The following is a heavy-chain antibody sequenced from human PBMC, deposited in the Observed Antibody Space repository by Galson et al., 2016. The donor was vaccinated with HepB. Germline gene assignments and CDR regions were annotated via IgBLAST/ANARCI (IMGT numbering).Heavy chain of an antibody. D-gene: IGHD3-10*01. Sequence: SLRLSCAASGFTFRTYWMSWVRQRPGKGLEWVANIKADGSTQDYVDSVKGRFSISRDNAKNSLYLQMNSLTAEDTALYYCAREPLGSGSAWGQGILVTVSS. CDR2: IKADGSTQ. CDR1: GFTFRTYW. J-gene: IGHJ4*02. V-gene: IGHV3-7*01. CDR3: AREPLGSGSA.